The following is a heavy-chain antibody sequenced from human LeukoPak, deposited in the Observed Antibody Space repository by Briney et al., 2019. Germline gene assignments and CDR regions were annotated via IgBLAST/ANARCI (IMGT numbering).Heavy chain of an antibody. CDR1: GDSIISGNW. CDR2: IYRSGST. J-gene: IGHJ6*03. Sequence: PSETLSLTCAVSGDSIISGNWWRWVRQPPGKGLVGIGEIYRSGSTNYNPSLKSRVTISVDTSKNQFSLKLSSVTAADTAVYYCTRGSIAYYYMDVWGKGTTVTISS. V-gene: IGHV4-4*02. D-gene: IGHD3-22*01. CDR3: TRGSIAYYYMDV.